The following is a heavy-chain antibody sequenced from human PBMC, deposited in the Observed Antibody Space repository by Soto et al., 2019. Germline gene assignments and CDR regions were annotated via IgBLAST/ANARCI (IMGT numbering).Heavy chain of an antibody. J-gene: IGHJ4*02. CDR3: AREGLLESPFDY. V-gene: IGHV3-21*01. CDR1: GFTFSSYS. CDR2: ISSSSSYI. Sequence: PGGSLRLSCAASGFTFSSYSMNWVRQAPGKGLEWVSSISSSSSYIYYADSVKGRFTISRDNAKNSLYLQMDSLRAEDTAVYYCAREGLLESPFDYWGQGTLVTVSS.